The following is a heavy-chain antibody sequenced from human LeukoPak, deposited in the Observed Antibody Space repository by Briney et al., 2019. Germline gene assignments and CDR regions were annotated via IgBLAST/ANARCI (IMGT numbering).Heavy chain of an antibody. CDR3: ARQDGGGLYYFDY. CDR2: IYPGDSDT. J-gene: IGHJ4*02. CDR1: GYTFTYW. V-gene: IGHV5-51*01. D-gene: IGHD4-23*01. Sequence: GESLRISCKGSGYTFTYWIAWVRQMPGKGLEWMGIIYPGDSDTRYSPSFQGQVTISVDNSISTAYLQWSSLKASDTAMYYCARQDGGGLYYFDYWGQGTLVTVSS.